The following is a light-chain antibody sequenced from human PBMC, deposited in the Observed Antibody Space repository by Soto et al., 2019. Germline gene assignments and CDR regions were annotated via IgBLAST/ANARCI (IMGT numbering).Light chain of an antibody. J-gene: IGLJ7*01. V-gene: IGLV2-8*01. CDR1: SRDIGNYHY. CDR3: SSSAGNNNVM. Sequence: QSALTQPPSASGSPGQSVTISCTGTSRDIGNYHYVSWYQQHPGKAPKLIIYEGSERPSGVSDRFSGSKSGNTASLTVSGLQADDEAEYYCSSSAGNNNVMFGGGTQLTVL. CDR2: EGS.